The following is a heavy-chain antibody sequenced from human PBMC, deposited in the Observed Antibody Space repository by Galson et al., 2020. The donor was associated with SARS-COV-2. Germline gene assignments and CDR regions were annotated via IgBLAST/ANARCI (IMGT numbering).Heavy chain of an antibody. Sequence: SETLSLTCAVSGYSISSGYYWGWIRQPPGKGLEWIGSIYHSGSTYYNPSLKSRVTISVDTSKNQFSLKLSSVTAADTAVYYCARQTGQWLVLGWFDPWGQGTRVTVSS. CDR2: IYHSGST. J-gene: IGHJ5*02. V-gene: IGHV4-38-2*01. CDR3: ARQTGQWLVLGWFDP. CDR1: GYSISSGYY. D-gene: IGHD6-19*01.